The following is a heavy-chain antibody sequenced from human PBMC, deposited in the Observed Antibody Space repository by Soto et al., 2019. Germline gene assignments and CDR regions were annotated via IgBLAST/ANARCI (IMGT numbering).Heavy chain of an antibody. CDR2: ISAYNGNT. CDR3: ARGVMLYAIPYYYYYYMDV. J-gene: IGHJ6*03. D-gene: IGHD2-8*01. V-gene: IGHV1-18*01. Sequence: GASVKVSCKASGYTFTSYGISWVRQAPGQGLEWMGWISAYNGNTNYAQKLQGRVTMTTDTSTSTAYMELRSLRSDDTAVYYCARGVMLYAIPYYYYYYMDVWGKGTTVTVSS. CDR1: GYTFTSYG.